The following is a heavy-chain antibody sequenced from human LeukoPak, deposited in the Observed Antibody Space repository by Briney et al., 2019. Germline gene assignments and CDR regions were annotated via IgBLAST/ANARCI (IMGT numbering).Heavy chain of an antibody. V-gene: IGHV3-30-3*01. J-gene: IGHJ6*02. D-gene: IGHD4-17*01. CDR1: GFTFSSYA. CDR3: ARTDYGSTYYYYGMDV. Sequence: GGSLRLSCAASGFTFSSYAMHWVRQAPGKGLEWVAVVSYDGSNKYYADSVKGRFTISRDNSKNTLYLQMNSLRAEDTAVYYCARTDYGSTYYYYGMDVWGQGTTVTVSS. CDR2: VSYDGSNK.